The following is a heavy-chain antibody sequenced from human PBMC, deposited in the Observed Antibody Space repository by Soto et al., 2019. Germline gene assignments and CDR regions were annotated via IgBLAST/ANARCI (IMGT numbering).Heavy chain of an antibody. J-gene: IGHJ4*02. CDR1: GYTFTSYV. V-gene: IGHV1-8*01. D-gene: IGHD1-26*01. CDR3: ARDKVGAIDY. CDR2: MNPNSGKK. Sequence: ASVKVSCKASGYTFTSYVINWVRQAPGQGLEWMGWMNPNSGKKGYAKKYKAKVTITRNISISTVYMELSSLRSEDTAVYYCARDKVGAIDYWGQGTLVTVSS.